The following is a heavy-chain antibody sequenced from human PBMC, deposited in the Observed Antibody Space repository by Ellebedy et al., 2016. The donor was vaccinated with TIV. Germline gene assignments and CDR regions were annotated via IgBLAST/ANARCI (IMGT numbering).Heavy chain of an antibody. CDR2: INHSGST. D-gene: IGHD3-10*01. Sequence: SETLSLXXAVYGGSFSGYYWSWIRQPPGKGLEWIGEINHSGSTNYNPSLKSRVTISVDTSKNQFSLKLSSVTAADTAVYYCARVGVPGLLWFGELLFPHKARVYEQLAFDYWGQGTLVTVSS. V-gene: IGHV4-34*01. CDR3: ARVGVPGLLWFGELLFPHKARVYEQLAFDY. J-gene: IGHJ4*02. CDR1: GGSFSGYY.